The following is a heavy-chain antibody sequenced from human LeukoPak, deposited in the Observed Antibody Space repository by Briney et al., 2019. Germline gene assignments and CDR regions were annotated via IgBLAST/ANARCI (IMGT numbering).Heavy chain of an antibody. Sequence: ASVKVSCKASGYTFTGYYMHRVRQAPEQGLEGMRRNNTNSGNTNYAQKFQGRVTMTRDTSISTAYMELSRLRSDYTAVYYCARDLGSYPFDYWGQGTLVTVSS. CDR1: GYTFTGYY. CDR3: ARDLGSYPFDY. V-gene: IGHV1-2*02. D-gene: IGHD1-26*01. J-gene: IGHJ4*02. CDR2: NNTNSGNT.